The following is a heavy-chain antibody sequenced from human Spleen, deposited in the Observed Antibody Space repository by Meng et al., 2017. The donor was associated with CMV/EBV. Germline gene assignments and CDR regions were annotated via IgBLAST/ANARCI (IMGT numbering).Heavy chain of an antibody. D-gene: IGHD4-17*01. CDR3: ARTTVTHWVDP. V-gene: IGHV4-39*07. CDR2: IYYSGST. Sequence: SETLSLTCTVSGGSISSSSYYWSWIRQPPGKGLEWIGSIYYSGSTYYNPSLRSRVTISVDTSKNQFSLKLSSVTAADTAVYYCARTTVTHWVDPWGQGTLVTVSS. CDR1: GGSISSSSYY. J-gene: IGHJ5*02.